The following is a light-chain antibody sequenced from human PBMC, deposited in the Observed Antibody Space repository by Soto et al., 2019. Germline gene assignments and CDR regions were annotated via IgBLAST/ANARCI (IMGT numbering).Light chain of an antibody. CDR1: QGVSAY. Sequence: EIVLTQSPATLSLSPGERATLSCGPGQGVSAYLPWYQQKPGQAPSLLIFDASNRATGIPARFSGSGSGTDFTLTISSLEPEDFAVYYCQQRSNWPLTFGGGTKVEIK. V-gene: IGKV3-11*01. CDR2: DAS. CDR3: QQRSNWPLT. J-gene: IGKJ4*01.